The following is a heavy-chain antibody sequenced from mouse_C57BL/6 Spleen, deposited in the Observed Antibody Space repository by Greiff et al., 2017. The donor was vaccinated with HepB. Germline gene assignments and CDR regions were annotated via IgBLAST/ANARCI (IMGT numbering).Heavy chain of an antibody. J-gene: IGHJ3*01. CDR1: GFSFNTYA. V-gene: IGHV10-1*01. CDR3: VRRDGYYAWFAY. Sequence: EVKLMESGGGLVQPKGSLKLSCAASGFSFNTYAMNWVRQAPGKGLEWVARIRSKSNNYATYYADSVKDRFTISRDDSESMLYLQMNNLKTEDTAMYYCVRRDGYYAWFAYGGQGTLVTVSA. CDR2: IRSKSNNYAT. D-gene: IGHD2-3*01.